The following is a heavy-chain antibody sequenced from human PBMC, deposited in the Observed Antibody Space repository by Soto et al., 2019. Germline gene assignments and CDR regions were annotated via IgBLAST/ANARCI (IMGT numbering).Heavy chain of an antibody. Sequence: PGGSLRLSCAASGFTFTSYGMHWVRQAPGKGLEWVAVISYDGSNKYYADSVKGRFTISRDNSKNTLYLQMNSLRAEDTAVYYCAKDRDTVTNSPFDYWGQGTLVTVSS. CDR1: GFTFTSYG. V-gene: IGHV3-30*18. CDR2: ISYDGSNK. CDR3: AKDRDTVTNSPFDY. J-gene: IGHJ4*02. D-gene: IGHD4-4*01.